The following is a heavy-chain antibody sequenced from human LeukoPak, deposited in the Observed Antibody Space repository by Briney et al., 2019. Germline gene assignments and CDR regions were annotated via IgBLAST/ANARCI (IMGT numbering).Heavy chain of an antibody. V-gene: IGHV1-18*01. CDR2: ISVYNGNT. CDR1: GYTFTSYG. D-gene: IGHD6-13*01. J-gene: IGHJ5*02. CDR3: ARGALSIAAAGNVNWFDP. Sequence: ASVKVSCKASGYTFTSYGISWVRQAPGQGLEWMGWISVYNGNTNYAQKLQGRVTMTTDTSTSTAYMELRSLRSDDTAVYYCARGALSIAAAGNVNWFDPWGQGTLVTVSS.